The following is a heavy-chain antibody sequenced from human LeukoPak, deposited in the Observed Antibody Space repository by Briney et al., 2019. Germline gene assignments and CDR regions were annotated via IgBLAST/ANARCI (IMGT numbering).Heavy chain of an antibody. CDR1: GFTFSSYA. V-gene: IGHV3-30-3*01. J-gene: IGHJ3*02. CDR2: ISYDGGNK. D-gene: IGHD3-22*01. CDR3: ARDYYDSSGYYQEAFDI. Sequence: PGGSLRLSCAASGFTFSSYAMPWVRQAPGKGLEWVAVISYDGGNKYYADSVKGRFTISRDNSKNTLYLQMNSLRAEDTAVYYCARDYYDSSGYYQEAFDIWGQGTMVTVSS.